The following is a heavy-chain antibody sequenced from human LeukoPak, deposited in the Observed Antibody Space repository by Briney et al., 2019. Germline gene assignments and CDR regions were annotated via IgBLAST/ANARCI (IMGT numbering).Heavy chain of an antibody. V-gene: IGHV4-59*08. CDR3: ARHFSSWPHYFDN. CDR2: IYYTGST. J-gene: IGHJ4*02. CDR1: GGSISSYY. D-gene: IGHD6-13*01. Sequence: SETLSLTCTVSGGSISSYYWSWIRQPPGKGLEWIGHIYYTGSTNYNPSLKSRVTISVDTSKNQFSLKVNSVTAADTAFYYCARHFSSWPHYFDNWGQGTLVTVSS.